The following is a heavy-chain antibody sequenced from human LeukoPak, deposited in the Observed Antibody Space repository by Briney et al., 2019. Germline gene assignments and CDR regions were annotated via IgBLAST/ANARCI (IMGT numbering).Heavy chain of an antibody. D-gene: IGHD2-21*01. V-gene: IGHV1-2*02. CDR1: GYTFTGYY. CDR3: ARLGGGDHGRS. CDR2: INLNSGGT. Sequence: ASVKVSCKASGYTFTGYYMHWVRQAPGQGLEWMGWINLNSGGTNYAQKFQGRVTMTRDTSISTAYMELSRLRSDDTAVYYCARLGGGDHGRSWGQGTLVTVSS. J-gene: IGHJ4*02.